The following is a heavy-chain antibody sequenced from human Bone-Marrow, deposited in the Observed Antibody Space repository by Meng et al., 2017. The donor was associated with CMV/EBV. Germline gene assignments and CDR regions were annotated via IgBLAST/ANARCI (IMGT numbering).Heavy chain of an antibody. CDR2: ISSSSSYI. Sequence: GESLKISCAASGFTFSSYSMNWVRQAPGKGLEWVSSISSSSSYIFYANSVKGRFTISRDISKNSLYLQMNSLRAEDTAVYYCAKCPLRFLETHGMDVWGQGSTVTVSS. CDR3: AKCPLRFLETHGMDV. CDR1: GFTFSSYS. J-gene: IGHJ6*02. V-gene: IGHV3-21*01. D-gene: IGHD3-3*01.